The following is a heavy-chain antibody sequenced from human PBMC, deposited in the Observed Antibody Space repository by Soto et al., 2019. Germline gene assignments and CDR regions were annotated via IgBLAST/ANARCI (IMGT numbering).Heavy chain of an antibody. CDR3: AAATTWNFHFQN. J-gene: IGHJ1*01. CDR2: IWYDGSNR. CDR1: GFTISTHG. V-gene: IGHV3-33*01. Sequence: QVLLVESGGGVVQPGTSLRLSCAASGFTISTHGMHWVRQAPGKGLEWVANIWYDGSNRFYADSVKGRFTISKDNSKNTLNLQMSSLRAEDTAVYYCAAATTWNFHFQNWGQGTQVTVSS. D-gene: IGHD1-7*01.